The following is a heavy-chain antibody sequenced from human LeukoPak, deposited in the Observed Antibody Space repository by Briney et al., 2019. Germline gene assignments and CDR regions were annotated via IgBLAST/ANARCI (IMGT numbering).Heavy chain of an antibody. CDR3: GTRAGGSYSLWYFDL. D-gene: IGHD1-26*01. Sequence: GGSLRLSCAASAFTFSSSAMSWVRQAPGKGLEWVSTISDSGAATYYADSVKGRFTISRDNSSHTLYLQMTSLRADDTALYFCGTRAGGSYSLWYFDLWGRGTLVTVSS. J-gene: IGHJ2*01. CDR1: AFTFSSSA. V-gene: IGHV3-23*01. CDR2: ISDSGAAT.